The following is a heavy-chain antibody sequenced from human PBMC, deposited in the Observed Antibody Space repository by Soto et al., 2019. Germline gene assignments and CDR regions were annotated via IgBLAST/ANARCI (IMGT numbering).Heavy chain of an antibody. Sequence: LXLSFASSGFTFSSYGMNWVRQAPGKGLEWVSSISTSTSYIYYADSVKGRFTISRDNAKNSVYPQMNSLRAEDTAVYYCARLYCTGGSCYSGDAFDIWGQGTMVTVSS. V-gene: IGHV3-21*01. J-gene: IGHJ3*02. D-gene: IGHD2-15*01. CDR1: GFTFSSYG. CDR2: ISTSTSYI. CDR3: ARLYCTGGSCYSGDAFDI.